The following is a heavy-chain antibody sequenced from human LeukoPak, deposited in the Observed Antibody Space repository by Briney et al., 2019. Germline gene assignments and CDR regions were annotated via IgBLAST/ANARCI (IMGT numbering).Heavy chain of an antibody. CDR2: ISAYNGNT. Sequence: ASVKVSCKASGYTFTSYGISWVRQAPGQGLEWMGWISAYNGNTNYAQKLQGRVTMTTDTSTSTAYMELRSLRSDDTAVYYCARDRYYDILTGYYRNWFDPWGQGTLVTVSS. J-gene: IGHJ5*02. CDR1: GYTFTSYG. CDR3: ARDRYYDILTGYYRNWFDP. V-gene: IGHV1-18*01. D-gene: IGHD3-9*01.